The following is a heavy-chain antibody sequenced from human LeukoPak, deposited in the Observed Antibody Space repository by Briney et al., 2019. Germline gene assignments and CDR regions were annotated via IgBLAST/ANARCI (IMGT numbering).Heavy chain of an antibody. CDR3: ARAGVWGSYPLDY. CDR2: IIPMFGIA. D-gene: IGHD3-16*02. Sequence: ASVKVSCKASGGTFINYVLNWIRQAPGQGPEWMGGIIPMFGIANYVQKFQGRVTITADESTSTAYMELSSLRSEDTAVYYCARAGVWGSYPLDYWGQGTLVTVSS. J-gene: IGHJ4*02. CDR1: GGTFINYV. V-gene: IGHV1-69*13.